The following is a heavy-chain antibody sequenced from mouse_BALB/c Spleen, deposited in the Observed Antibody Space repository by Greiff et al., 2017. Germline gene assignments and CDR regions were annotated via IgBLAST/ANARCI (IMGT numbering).Heavy chain of an antibody. CDR1: GFTFSSYA. D-gene: IGHD2-1*01. CDR2: ISSGGSYT. V-gene: IGHV5-9-4*01. CDR3: ARDARGNYVFDY. J-gene: IGHJ2*01. Sequence: DVKLVESGGGLVKPGGSLKLSCAASGFTFSSYAMSWVRQSPEKRLEWVAEISSGGSYTYYPDTVTGRFTISRDNAKNTLYLEMSSLRSEDTAMYYCARDARGNYVFDYWGQGTTLTVSS.